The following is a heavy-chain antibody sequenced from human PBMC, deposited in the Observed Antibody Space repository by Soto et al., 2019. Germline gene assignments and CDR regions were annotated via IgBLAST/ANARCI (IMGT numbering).Heavy chain of an antibody. CDR2: IIPIFGTA. J-gene: IGHJ6*04. CDR1: GGTFSSYA. CDR3: ASHGGSSPEGRYDHGMDV. Sequence: QVQLVQSGAEVKKPGSSVKVSCKASGGTFSSYAISWARQAPGQGLEWMGGIIPIFGTADYAQKFQGRVTITADESTSTAYMELSSLRSEDTAVYYCASHGGSSPEGRYDHGMDVWGEETTVTVSS. D-gene: IGHD1-26*01. V-gene: IGHV1-69*12.